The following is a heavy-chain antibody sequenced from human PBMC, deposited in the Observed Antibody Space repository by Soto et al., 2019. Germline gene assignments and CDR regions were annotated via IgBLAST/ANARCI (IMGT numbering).Heavy chain of an antibody. D-gene: IGHD1-26*01. J-gene: IGHJ4*02. CDR1: GFTFSSYS. CDR2: ISSGSKTI. V-gene: IGHV3-48*02. Sequence: RLSCVASGFTFSSYSVNWVRQAPGKGLEWVSYISSGSKTIYYADSVKGRFTVSRDNAKNSQFLQMNSLRDEDTAVYYCVREDILGARSFDYWGQGTLVTVSS. CDR3: VREDILGARSFDY.